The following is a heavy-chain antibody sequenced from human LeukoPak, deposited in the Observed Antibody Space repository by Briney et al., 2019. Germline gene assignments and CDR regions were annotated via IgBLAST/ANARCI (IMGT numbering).Heavy chain of an antibody. CDR2: IYYSGST. CDR3: ARDPIVGATENYFDY. J-gene: IGHJ4*02. D-gene: IGHD1-26*01. V-gene: IGHV4-59*01. Sequence: SETLSLTCTVSGGSISCYYWSWIRQPPGKGLEWIGYIYYSGSTNYNPSLKSRVTISVDTSKNQFSLKLSSVTAADTAVYYCARDPIVGATENYFDYWGQGTLVTVSS. CDR1: GGSISCYY.